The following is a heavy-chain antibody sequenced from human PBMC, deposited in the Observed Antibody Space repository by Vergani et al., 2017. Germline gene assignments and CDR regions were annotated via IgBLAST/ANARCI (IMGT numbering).Heavy chain of an antibody. J-gene: IGHJ4*02. CDR1: GGRFNRHA. CDR2: VIPILDTP. CDR3: AGDPAGLFFYDS. V-gene: IGHV1-69*01. D-gene: IGHD3-16*01. Sequence: QVILEQSGPEVKKPGSSVTVSCKASGGRFNRHAISWVRQAPGQGLEWMGGVIPILDTPNYAQNFRGRVSITADESTSTAYMELTSLTSDETAVYFCAGDPAGLFFYDSWGQGTLITVSS.